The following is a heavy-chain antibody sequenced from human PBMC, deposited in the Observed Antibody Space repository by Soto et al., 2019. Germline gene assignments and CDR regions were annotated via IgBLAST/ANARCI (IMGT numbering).Heavy chain of an antibody. CDR2: INPSGGST. V-gene: IGHV1-46*01. J-gene: IGHJ6*02. CDR3: ARDFLLVTEYYYYGMDV. CDR1: GYTFTSYY. D-gene: IGHD2-21*02. Sequence: ASVKVSCKASGYTFTSYYMHWVRQAPGQGLEWMGIINPSGGSTSYAQKFQGRVTMTRDTSTSTVYMELSSLRSEDTAVYYCARDFLLVTEYYYYGMDVWGQGTTVTVSS.